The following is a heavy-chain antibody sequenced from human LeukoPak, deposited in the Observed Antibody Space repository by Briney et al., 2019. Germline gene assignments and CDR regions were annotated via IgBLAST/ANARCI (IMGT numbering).Heavy chain of an antibody. D-gene: IGHD3-10*01. CDR2: IIPILGIA. CDR3: ARGGTMVRGVITSYYYYYGMDV. J-gene: IGHJ6*02. V-gene: IGHV1-69*04. Sequence: GASVKVSCKASGGTFSSYAISWVRQAPGRGLEWMGRIIPILGIANYAQKFQGRVTITADKSTSTAYMELSSLRSEDTAVYYCARGGTMVRGVITSYYYYYGMDVWGQGTTVTVSS. CDR1: GGTFSSYA.